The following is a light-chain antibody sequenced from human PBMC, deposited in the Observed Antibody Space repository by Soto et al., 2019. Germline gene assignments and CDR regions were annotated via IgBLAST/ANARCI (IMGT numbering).Light chain of an antibody. Sequence: QSALTQPPSASGSPGQSVTISCTGTSSDVGGYNFVSWYQQRPGKAPNLMIYDVTERPSGVPDRFSGSKSGNTASLTVSGLQGEDEADYYCTSYAGSNIPVLFGGGTKLTVL. J-gene: IGLJ2*01. CDR1: SSDVGGYNF. CDR3: TSYAGSNIPVL. CDR2: DVT. V-gene: IGLV2-8*01.